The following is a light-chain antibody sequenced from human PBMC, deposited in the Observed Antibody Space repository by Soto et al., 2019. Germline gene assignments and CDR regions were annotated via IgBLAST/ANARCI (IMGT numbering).Light chain of an antibody. V-gene: IGKV3-11*01. CDR1: QSVSSY. J-gene: IGKJ5*01. CDR3: QQLNSYPIT. Sequence: EIVLTQSPATLSLSPGERATLSCRASQSVSSYLAWYQQKPGQAPRLLTYDASNRATGIPARFSGSGSGTDFTLTISSLEPEDFATYYCQQLNSYPITFGQGTRLEI. CDR2: DAS.